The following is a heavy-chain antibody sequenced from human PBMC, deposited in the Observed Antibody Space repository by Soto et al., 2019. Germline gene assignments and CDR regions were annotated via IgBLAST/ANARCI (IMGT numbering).Heavy chain of an antibody. CDR2: IIPILGIA. CDR3: ARDRGFGYYYDSSGYSNWFDP. J-gene: IGHJ5*02. V-gene: IGHV1-69*08. Sequence: QVQLVQSGAEVKKPGSSVKVSCKASGGTFSSYTISWVRQAPGQGLEWMGRIIPILGIANYAQKFQGRVTITADKSTSTAYMELSRLRSEDTAVYYCARDRGFGYYYDSSGYSNWFDPWGQGTLVTVSS. CDR1: GGTFSSYT. D-gene: IGHD3-22*01.